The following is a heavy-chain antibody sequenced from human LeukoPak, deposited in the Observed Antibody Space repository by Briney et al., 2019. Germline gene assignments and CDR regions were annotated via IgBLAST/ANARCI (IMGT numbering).Heavy chain of an antibody. CDR1: GGSITSYY. Sequence: SETLSLTCTVSGGSITSYYWSWIRQPPGKGLEWIGYIYYSGSTNYNPSLKSRVTISIDTSRNQVSLKLSSVTAADTAVYYCASGYYDSSGYYGPYDNWFDPWGQGTLVTVSS. D-gene: IGHD3-22*01. CDR2: IYYSGST. V-gene: IGHV4-59*12. J-gene: IGHJ5*02. CDR3: ASGYYDSSGYYGPYDNWFDP.